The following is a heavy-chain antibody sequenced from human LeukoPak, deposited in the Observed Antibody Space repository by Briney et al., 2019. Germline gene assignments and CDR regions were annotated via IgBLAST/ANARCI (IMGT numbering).Heavy chain of an antibody. J-gene: IGHJ6*03. V-gene: IGHV3-48*02. D-gene: IGHD5-12*01. CDR1: GFTFSSYS. Sequence: GGSLRLSCAASGFTFSSYSMNWARQAPGKGLEWVSYISSSSSTIYYADSVKGRFTISRDNAKNSLYLQMNSLRDEDTAVYYCARALPTVIVATINYMDVWGKGTTVTVSS. CDR3: ARALPTVIVATINYMDV. CDR2: ISSSSSTI.